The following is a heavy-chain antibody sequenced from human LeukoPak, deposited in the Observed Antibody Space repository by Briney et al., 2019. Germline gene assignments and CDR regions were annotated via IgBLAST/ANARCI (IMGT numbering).Heavy chain of an antibody. Sequence: GGSLRLSCAASGFTFSSYSMNWVRQAPGKGLEWVSSISSSSSYIYYADSVKGRFTISRDNAKNSLYLQMNSLRVEDTAVYYCASSPDYYGSGSYIWGQGTLVTVSS. D-gene: IGHD3-10*01. CDR2: ISSSSSYI. V-gene: IGHV3-21*01. CDR3: ASSPDYYGSGSYI. CDR1: GFTFSSYS. J-gene: IGHJ4*02.